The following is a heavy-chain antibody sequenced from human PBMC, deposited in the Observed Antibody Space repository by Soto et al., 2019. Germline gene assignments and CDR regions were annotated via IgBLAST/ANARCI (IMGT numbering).Heavy chain of an antibody. CDR2: ISSSSSYI. CDR3: ARDRHRETPAPGDYYYYGMHV. J-gene: IGHJ6*02. CDR1: GFTFSSYS. D-gene: IGHD2-2*01. Sequence: GGSLRLSCAASGFTFSSYSMNWVRQAPGKGLEWVSSISSSSSYIYYADSVKGRFTISRDNAKNSLYLQMNSLRAEDTAVYYCARDRHRETPAPGDYYYYGMHVWGQG. V-gene: IGHV3-21*01.